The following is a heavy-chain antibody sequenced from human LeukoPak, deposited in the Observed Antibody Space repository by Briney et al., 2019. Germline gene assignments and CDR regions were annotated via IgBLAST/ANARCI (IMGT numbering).Heavy chain of an antibody. D-gene: IGHD3-10*01. CDR2: ISAYNGNT. Sequence: ASVKVSCKASGYTFTSYGISWVRQAPGQGLEWMGWISAYNGNTNYAQKLQGRVTMTTDTSTSTAYMELRSLRSDDTAVYYCARDLRPHYYGSGSYNLFDPWGQGTLVTVSS. V-gene: IGHV1-18*01. CDR1: GYTFTSYG. CDR3: ARDLRPHYYGSGSYNLFDP. J-gene: IGHJ5*02.